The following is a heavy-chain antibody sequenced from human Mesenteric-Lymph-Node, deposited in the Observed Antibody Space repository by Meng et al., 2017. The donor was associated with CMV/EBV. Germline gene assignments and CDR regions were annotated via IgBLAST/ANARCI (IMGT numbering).Heavy chain of an antibody. CDR1: GYTFTSYD. Sequence: ASVKVSCKASGYTFTSYDSNWVRQATGQGLEWMGWMNPNSGNTGYAQKFQGRVTMTRNTSISTAYMELSSLRSEDTAVYYCWVVPAAKGRDYWGQGTLVTVSS. J-gene: IGHJ4*02. V-gene: IGHV1-8*01. D-gene: IGHD2-2*01. CDR2: MNPNSGNT. CDR3: WVVPAAKGRDY.